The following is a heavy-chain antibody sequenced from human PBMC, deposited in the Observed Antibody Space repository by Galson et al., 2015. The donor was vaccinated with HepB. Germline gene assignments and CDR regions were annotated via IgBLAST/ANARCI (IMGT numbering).Heavy chain of an antibody. CDR1: GFTFSYYA. CDR3: AKVFPEKTDGWYRQALYYFDS. Sequence: LRLSCAASGFTFSYYAMSWVRQAPGKGLEWISAITPSGDNTYSADSMKGRFTIPRDNSQNTLFLQMNSLRADDTATYFCAKVFPEKTDGWYRQALYYFDSWGQGTRVTVSS. D-gene: IGHD6-19*01. J-gene: IGHJ4*02. V-gene: IGHV3-23*01. CDR2: ITPSGDNT.